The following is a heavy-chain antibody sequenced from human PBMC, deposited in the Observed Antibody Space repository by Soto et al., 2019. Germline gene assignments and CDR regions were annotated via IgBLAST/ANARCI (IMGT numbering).Heavy chain of an antibody. D-gene: IGHD4-17*01. J-gene: IGHJ4*02. V-gene: IGHV1-18*01. CDR1: GYTFTSYG. CDR2: ISAYNGNT. CDR3: ARDLSTVTTEVAY. Sequence: QVQLVQSGAEVKKPGASVKVSCKASGYTFTSYGISWVRQAPGKGLELMGWISAYNGNTNYAQKLQGRVTMTTDTSTSTVYMELRSLRSDDTAVYYCARDLSTVTTEVAYWGQGTLVTVSS.